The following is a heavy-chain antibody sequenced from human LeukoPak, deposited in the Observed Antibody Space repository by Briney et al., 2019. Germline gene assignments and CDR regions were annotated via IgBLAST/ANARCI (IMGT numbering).Heavy chain of an antibody. CDR3: ARAYGDSSGYYFGP. CDR1: GGSISSGGYY. CDR2: IYYSGST. D-gene: IGHD3-22*01. J-gene: IGHJ5*02. Sequence: SQTLSLTCTVSGGSISSGGYYWSWIRQHPGKGLEWIGYIYYSGSTYYNSSLKSRVTISVDTSKNQFSLKLSSVTAADTAVYYCARAYGDSSGYYFGPWGQGTLVTVSS. V-gene: IGHV4-31*03.